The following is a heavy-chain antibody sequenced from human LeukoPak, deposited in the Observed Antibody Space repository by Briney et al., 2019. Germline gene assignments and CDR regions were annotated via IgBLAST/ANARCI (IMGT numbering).Heavy chain of an antibody. CDR2: IYTSGST. CDR1: GGSIFSYY. Sequence: SETLPLTCTVSGGSIFSYYWSWFRPPPWKGLEWIGYIYTSGSTNYDPSLKSRVTISIDTSKNQFSLKLSSVTAADTAVYYCARHGYYYYMDVWGKGTTVTVSS. CDR3: ARHGYYYYMDV. J-gene: IGHJ6*03. V-gene: IGHV4-4*09.